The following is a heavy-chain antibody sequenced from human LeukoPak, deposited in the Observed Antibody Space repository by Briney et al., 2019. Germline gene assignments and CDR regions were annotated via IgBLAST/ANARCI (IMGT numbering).Heavy chain of an antibody. CDR2: NNGGGGST. Sequence: GGSLRLSCAASGFTFSNYAMSWVRQAPGKGLEWVSSNNGGGGSTNYADSVKGRFTISRDISKSTLYLQMDSLRAEDTAVYYCAKMFYYDSSGYSTPFDYWGQGTLVTVSS. D-gene: IGHD3-22*01. V-gene: IGHV3-23*01. J-gene: IGHJ4*02. CDR3: AKMFYYDSSGYSTPFDY. CDR1: GFTFSNYA.